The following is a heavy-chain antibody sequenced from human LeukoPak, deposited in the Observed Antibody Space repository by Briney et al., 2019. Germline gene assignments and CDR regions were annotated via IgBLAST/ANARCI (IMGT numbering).Heavy chain of an antibody. CDR2: VSQTGTT. CDR1: DDSIYTNKW. Sequence: SETLSLTCAVFDDSIYTNKWWSWVRQPTGKGLEWIGEVSQTGTTYYDPSLTGRITISVDRSRNQFSLTLRSATAADTGVYYCASHMAVPGTRGFDDWGQGIPVTVSS. D-gene: IGHD6-19*01. CDR3: ASHMAVPGTRGFDD. V-gene: IGHV4-4*02. J-gene: IGHJ4*02.